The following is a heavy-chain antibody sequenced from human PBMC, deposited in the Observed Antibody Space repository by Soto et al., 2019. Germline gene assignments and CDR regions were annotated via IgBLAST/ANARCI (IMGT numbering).Heavy chain of an antibody. CDR1: GFILRNYW. CDR3: ARYRSLDP. J-gene: IGHJ5*02. V-gene: IGHV3-7*03. CDR2: IKEDGSEK. D-gene: IGHD3-16*02. Sequence: EVQLVESGGGLVQPGGSLRLSCADSGFILRNYWMSWVRQAPGMGLQWVASIKEDGSEKYYVDPVKGRFTISRENAKNPLYLQMNTLRADDTALYYCARYRSLDPWGQGILVTVSS.